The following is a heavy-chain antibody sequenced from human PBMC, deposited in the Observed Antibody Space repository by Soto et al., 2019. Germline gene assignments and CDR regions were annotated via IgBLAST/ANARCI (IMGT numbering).Heavy chain of an antibody. CDR1: GYSFTNYG. V-gene: IGHV1-3*01. Sequence: GASVKVSCKPSGYSFTNYGIHWVRQAPGQRLEWLGWISAGNGQTKYSQRFQGRVTITRDTSASTAQMELSSLTSEDTGVYYCARGSSSWENYYFYGLDVWGQGTTVTVS. CDR2: ISAGNGQT. J-gene: IGHJ6*02. D-gene: IGHD6-13*01. CDR3: ARGSSSWENYYFYGLDV.